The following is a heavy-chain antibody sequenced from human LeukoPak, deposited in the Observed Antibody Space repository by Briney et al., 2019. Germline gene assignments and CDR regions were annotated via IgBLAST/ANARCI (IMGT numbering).Heavy chain of an antibody. CDR2: IYTSGST. D-gene: IGHD5-24*01. V-gene: IGHV4-59*10. Sequence: SETLSLTCAVYGGSFSGYYWSWIRQPAGKGLEWIGRIYTSGSTNYNPSLKSRVTISVDTSKNQFSLKLSSVTAADTAVYYCASVRVEMATSYYYYYYMDVWGKGTTVTVSS. CDR3: ASVRVEMATSYYYYYYMDV. J-gene: IGHJ6*03. CDR1: GGSFSGYY.